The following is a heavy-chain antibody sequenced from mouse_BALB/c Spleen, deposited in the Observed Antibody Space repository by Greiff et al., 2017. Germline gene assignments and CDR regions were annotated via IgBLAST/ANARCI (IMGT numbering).Heavy chain of an antibody. Sequence: EVMLVESGGGLVKPGGSLKLSCAASGFTFSSYTMSWVRQTPEKRLEWVATISSGGSYTYYPDSVKGRFTISRDNAKNTLYLQMSSLKSEDTAMYYCTRDSTNSDYWGQGTTLTVSS. J-gene: IGHJ2*01. CDR1: GFTFSSYT. CDR2: ISSGGSYT. CDR3: TRDSTNSDY. V-gene: IGHV5-6-4*01.